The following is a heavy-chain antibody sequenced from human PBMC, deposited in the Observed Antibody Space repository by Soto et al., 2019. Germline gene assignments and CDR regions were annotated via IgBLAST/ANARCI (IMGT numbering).Heavy chain of an antibody. J-gene: IGHJ4*02. Sequence: QVQLQESGPGLVKPSETLSLTCSVSGGSISSYYWSWIRQPPGKGLEWIGYIYYSGSTNYNPSLXRXAXIXXDTSKNQFSLKLSSVTAADTAVYYCARRYGGNFDYWGQGTLVTVSS. CDR3: ARRYGGNFDY. D-gene: IGHD3-16*01. CDR2: IYYSGST. V-gene: IGHV4-59*01. CDR1: GGSISSYY.